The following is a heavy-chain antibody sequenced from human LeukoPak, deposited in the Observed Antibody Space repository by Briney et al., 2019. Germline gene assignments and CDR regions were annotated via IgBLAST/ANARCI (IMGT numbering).Heavy chain of an antibody. Sequence: EASVKVSCKASGYTFTSYYMHWVRQAPGQGLEWMGIINPSGGSTSYAQKFQGRVTMTRDMSTSTVYMELSSLRSEDTAVYYCAERGYSGYDSWAFDIWGQGTMVTVSS. D-gene: IGHD5-12*01. CDR2: INPSGGST. CDR3: AERGYSGYDSWAFDI. V-gene: IGHV1-46*01. CDR1: GYTFTSYY. J-gene: IGHJ3*02.